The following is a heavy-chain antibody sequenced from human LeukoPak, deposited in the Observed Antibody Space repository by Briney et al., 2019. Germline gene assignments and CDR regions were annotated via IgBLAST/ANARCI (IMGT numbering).Heavy chain of an antibody. D-gene: IGHD3-9*01. J-gene: IGHJ4*02. CDR1: GYTFTSYG. CDR2: ISAYNGNT. Sequence: ASVKVSCKASGYTFTSYGISWVRQAPGQGLEWMGWISAYNGNTNYAQKLQGRVTMTTDTSTSTAYMELRSLGSDETAVYYCARVDLLTGYYFFDYWGQGTLVTVSS. V-gene: IGHV1-18*01. CDR3: ARVDLLTGYYFFDY.